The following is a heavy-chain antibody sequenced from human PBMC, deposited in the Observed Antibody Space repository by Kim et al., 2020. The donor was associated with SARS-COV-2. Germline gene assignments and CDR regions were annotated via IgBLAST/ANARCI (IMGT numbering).Heavy chain of an antibody. CDR2: INHSGST. J-gene: IGHJ6*02. V-gene: IGHV4-34*01. CDR3: ARGYFGADIVVVPAAKHYYYYGMDV. CDR1: GGSFSGYY. Sequence: SETLSLTCAVYGGSFSGYYWSWIRQPPGKGLEWIGEINHSGSTNYNPSLKSRVTISVDTSKNQFSLKLSSVTAADTAVYYCARGYFGADIVVVPAAKHYYYYGMDVWGQGTTVTVSS. D-gene: IGHD2-2*01.